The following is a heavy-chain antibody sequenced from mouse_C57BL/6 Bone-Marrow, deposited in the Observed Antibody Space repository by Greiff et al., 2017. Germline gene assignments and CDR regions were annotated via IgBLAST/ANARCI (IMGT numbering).Heavy chain of an antibody. D-gene: IGHD2-4*01. CDR2: IDPENGDT. CDR3: TTLNDYDWYFDV. V-gene: IGHV14-4*01. J-gene: IGHJ1*03. CDR1: GFNIKDDY. Sequence: VQLQQSGAELVRPGASVKLSCTASGFNIKDDYMHWVKQRPEQGLEWIGWIDPENGDTEYASKFQGKATITADTSSNTAYLQLSSLTSEDTAVXYGTTLNDYDWYFDVWGTGTTVTVSS.